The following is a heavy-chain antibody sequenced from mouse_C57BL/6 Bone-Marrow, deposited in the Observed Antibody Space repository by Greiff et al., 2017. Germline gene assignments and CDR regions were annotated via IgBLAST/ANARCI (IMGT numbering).Heavy chain of an antibody. CDR3: ARRGY. V-gene: IGHV1-59*01. CDR2: IDPSDSYT. CDR1: GYTFTSYW. Sequence: QVPLKQPGAELVRPGTSVKLSCKASGYTFTSYWMHWVKQNPGQSLEWIGVIDPSDSYTNYNQKFKGKATLTVDTSSSTAYMQLSRLTSEDSAVYYCARRGYWGQGTTLTVSS. J-gene: IGHJ2*01.